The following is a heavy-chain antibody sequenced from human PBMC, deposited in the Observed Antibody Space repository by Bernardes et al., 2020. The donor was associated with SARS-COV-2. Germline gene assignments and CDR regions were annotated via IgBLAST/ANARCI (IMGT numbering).Heavy chain of an antibody. Sequence: SETLSLTCTVSGGSVSSGSYYWSWIRQPPGKGLEWIGYIYYSGSTNYNPSLKSRVTISVDTSKNQFSLKLSSVTAADTAVYYCAREPYYDFWGGYYEGGMEVWGQGTTVTVSS. CDR2: IYYSGST. CDR3: AREPYYDFWGGYYEGGMEV. J-gene: IGHJ6*02. D-gene: IGHD3-3*01. CDR1: GGSVSSGSYY. V-gene: IGHV4-61*01.